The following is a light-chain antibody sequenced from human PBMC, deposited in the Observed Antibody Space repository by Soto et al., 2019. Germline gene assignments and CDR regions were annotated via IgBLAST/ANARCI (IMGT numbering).Light chain of an antibody. CDR3: QQYGHSLWT. J-gene: IGKJ1*01. CDR1: QTVNSDY. Sequence: EIVLTQSPGTLSLSPGETATLSCRASQTVNSDYLAWFQQRPGQAPRLLIYGASTRATGIPARFSGSGSGTDFTLTISRLEPEDYAVYYCQQYGHSLWTFGQGTKVDIK. V-gene: IGKV3-20*01. CDR2: GAS.